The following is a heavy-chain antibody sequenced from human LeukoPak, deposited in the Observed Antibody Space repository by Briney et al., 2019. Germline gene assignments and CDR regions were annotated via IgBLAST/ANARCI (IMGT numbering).Heavy chain of an antibody. V-gene: IGHV3-30*02. D-gene: IGHD6-19*01. J-gene: IGHJ4*02. CDR2: IRYDGSNK. CDR3: AKGIAVADLDY. Sequence: GGSLRLSCAASGFTFSSYGMHWVRQAPGKGLEWVAFIRYDGSNKYYAGSVKGRFTISRDNSKNTLYLQMNSLRAEDTAVYYCAKGIAVADLDYWGQGTLVTVSS. CDR1: GFTFSSYG.